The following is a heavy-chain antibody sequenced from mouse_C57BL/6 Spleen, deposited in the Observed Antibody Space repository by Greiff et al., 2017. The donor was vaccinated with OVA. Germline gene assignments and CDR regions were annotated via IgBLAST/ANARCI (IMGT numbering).Heavy chain of an antibody. CDR1: GYTFTGSW. CDR3: ARPIYYDYGGYFDV. CDR2: ILPGSGSP. V-gene: IGHV1-9*01. J-gene: IGHJ1*03. Sequence: QVQLKQSGAELMKPGASVRLSCKATGYTFTGSWIEGVKQRPGHGLGWIGEILPGSGSPNYNEKFKGKAPFTADTSSNTAYMQLSSLTTEDSAIYYCARPIYYDYGGYFDVWGTGTTVTVSS. D-gene: IGHD2-4*01.